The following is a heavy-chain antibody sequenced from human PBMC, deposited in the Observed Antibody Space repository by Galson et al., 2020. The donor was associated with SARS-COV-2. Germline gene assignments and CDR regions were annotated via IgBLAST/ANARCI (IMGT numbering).Heavy chain of an antibody. J-gene: IGHJ4*02. CDR1: GGSISTGGYY. V-gene: IGHV4-31*03. CDR3: ASKKQLLCYF. D-gene: IGHD1-1*01. CDR2: INDSVNT. Sequence: SKTLSLTCTVPGGSISTGGYYWTWIRQHPGKGLEWIWYINDSVNTYYNPSLKSRITMSVDTTNNQFFLKLRYVTAADTATYFCASKKQLLCYFCGQVTL.